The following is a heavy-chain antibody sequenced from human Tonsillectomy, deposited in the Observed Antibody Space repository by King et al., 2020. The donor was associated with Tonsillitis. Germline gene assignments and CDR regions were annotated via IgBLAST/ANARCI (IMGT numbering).Heavy chain of an antibody. D-gene: IGHD1-26*01. CDR2: ISDSGSTT. Sequence: VQLVESGGGLVKPGGSLRLSCVASGFSFSDYYMSWIRQAPGKGLEWVSYISDSGSTTYYEDSMKGRFTISRDNARNSLYLQVNVLRAEDTAVYYCVRSQAKVGAILSYYGMDVWGQGTTVTVSS. CDR1: GFSFSDYY. J-gene: IGHJ6*02. V-gene: IGHV3-11*01. CDR3: VRSQAKVGAILSYYGMDV.